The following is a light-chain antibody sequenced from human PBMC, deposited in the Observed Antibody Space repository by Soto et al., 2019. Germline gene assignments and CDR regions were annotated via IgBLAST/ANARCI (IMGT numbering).Light chain of an antibody. J-gene: IGKJ1*01. Sequence: EIVLTQSPATLSLSPGERATLSCRASQSVSSYLAWYQQKPGQAPRLLIYDASNRATGIPARFSGSGSGTDFTLTISSLEPEDFASYYCQQSYETPWTFGQGTKVEIK. CDR3: QQSYETPWT. V-gene: IGKV3-11*01. CDR2: DAS. CDR1: QSVSSY.